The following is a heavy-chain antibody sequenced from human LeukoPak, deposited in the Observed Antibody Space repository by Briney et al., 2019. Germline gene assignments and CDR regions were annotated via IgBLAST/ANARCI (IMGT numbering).Heavy chain of an antibody. J-gene: IGHJ4*02. CDR1: GYDFTSVG. CDR3: AGAGSGSGWYFDY. D-gene: IGHD6-19*01. V-gene: IGHV1-18*01. Sequence: ASVKVSCKASGYDFTSVGITWVRRAPRQGLEWMGWISPYNGNTRYAQKFQGRVAMTTDTSTTTAYMGLWGLRFNDTAAYYCAGAGSGSGWYFDYWGQGTLVTVS. CDR2: ISPYNGNT.